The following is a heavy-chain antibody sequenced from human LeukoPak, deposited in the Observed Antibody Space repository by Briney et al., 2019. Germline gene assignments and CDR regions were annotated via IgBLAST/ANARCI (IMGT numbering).Heavy chain of an antibody. J-gene: IGHJ4*02. CDR1: GGSISSSSYY. CDR2: IYYSGST. Sequence: SETLSLTCTVSGGSISSSSYYWGWIRQPPGKGLEWIGGIYYSGSTYYNPSLKSRVTISVDTSKNQFSLKLSSVTAADTAVYYCAINPGGIAAAGTEWGQGTLVTVSS. V-gene: IGHV4-39*01. D-gene: IGHD6-13*01. CDR3: AINPGGIAAAGTE.